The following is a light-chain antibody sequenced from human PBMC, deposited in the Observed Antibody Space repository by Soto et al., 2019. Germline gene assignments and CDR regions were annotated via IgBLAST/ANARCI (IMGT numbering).Light chain of an antibody. CDR3: QQYENSPIT. CDR2: GAS. Sequence: ETVLTQSPGTLSLSPGETATLSCRASESIRSNSLAWYQQKPGQPPRLLIYGASNRATDIPDRFSGSGSGTDFTLTITRLESEDFAVYDCQQYENSPITVGQGTRLDIK. V-gene: IGKV3-20*01. CDR1: ESIRSNS. J-gene: IGKJ5*01.